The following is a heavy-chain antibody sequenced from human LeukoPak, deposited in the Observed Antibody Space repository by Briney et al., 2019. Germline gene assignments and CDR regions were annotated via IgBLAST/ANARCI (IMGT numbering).Heavy chain of an antibody. CDR3: AKDGLWFGEPLAFDY. Sequence: PGGSLRLSCAASGFTFSSYAMSWVRQAPGKGLEWVSGISGSGGSTYYADSVKGRFTISRDNSKNTLYLQMNSLRAEDTAVYYCAKDGLWFGEPLAFDYWGQGTLVTVSS. CDR2: ISGSGGST. D-gene: IGHD3-10*01. V-gene: IGHV3-23*01. J-gene: IGHJ4*02. CDR1: GFTFSSYA.